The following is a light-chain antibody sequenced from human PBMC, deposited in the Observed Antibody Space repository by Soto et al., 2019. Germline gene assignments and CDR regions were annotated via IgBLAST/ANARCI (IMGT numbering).Light chain of an antibody. CDR1: ESVLYSSNNKNY. J-gene: IGKJ1*01. CDR2: WAS. Sequence: DIVMTQSPDSLAVSLGERATINCKSSESVLYSSNNKNYLAWYQQKPGQPPKLLIYWASTRESGVPDRFSGSGSGTDFTLTISSLQAEDVAYYYCQQYYSTPWTFGQGTKVEIE. V-gene: IGKV4-1*01. CDR3: QQYYSTPWT.